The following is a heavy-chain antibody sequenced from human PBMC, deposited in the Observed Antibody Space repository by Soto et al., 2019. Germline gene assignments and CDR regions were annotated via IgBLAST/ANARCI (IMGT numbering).Heavy chain of an antibody. CDR2: ISYEGSNK. CDR1: GFTFSPHA. CDR3: ARERNTGYDYSYYYGMDV. Sequence: GGSLRLSCAASGFTFSPHAMHWVRQGPGKGLEWVAVISYEGSNKYYADSVKGRFTISRDNSKNTLYLQMNSLRAEDTAVYYCARERNTGYDYSYYYGMDVWGQGTTVTVFS. V-gene: IGHV3-30-3*01. D-gene: IGHD5-18*01. J-gene: IGHJ6*02.